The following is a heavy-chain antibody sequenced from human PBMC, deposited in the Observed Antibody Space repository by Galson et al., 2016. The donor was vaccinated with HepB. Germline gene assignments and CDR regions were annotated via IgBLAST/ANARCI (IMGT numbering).Heavy chain of an antibody. J-gene: IGHJ6*04. Sequence: SLRLSCAASGFTFATYPLHWVRQAPGRGLEWVAITSNDGSQKYYADSVKGRFTISRDNSKNTLYLQMNSLRAEDTAVYYCARFIASPWNDYYYYGMDVWGKGTTVTVSS. CDR1: GFTFATYP. CDR3: ARFIASPWNDYYYYGMDV. D-gene: IGHD1-1*01. CDR2: TSNDGSQK. V-gene: IGHV3-30*04.